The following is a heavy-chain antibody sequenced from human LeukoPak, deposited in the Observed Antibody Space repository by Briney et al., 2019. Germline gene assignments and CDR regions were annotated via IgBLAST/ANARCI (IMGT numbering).Heavy chain of an antibody. V-gene: IGHV4-59*01. CDR2: IYYSGST. D-gene: IGHD3-3*02. CDR3: AKAIFAVVTLYYFDY. CDR1: GGSISSYY. J-gene: IGHJ4*02. Sequence: SETLSLTCTVSGGSISSYYWSWIRQPPGKGLEWIGYIYYSGSTNYNPSLKSRVTISVDTSKNQFSLKLSSVTAADTAVYYCAKAIFAVVTLYYFDYWGQGTLLTVSS.